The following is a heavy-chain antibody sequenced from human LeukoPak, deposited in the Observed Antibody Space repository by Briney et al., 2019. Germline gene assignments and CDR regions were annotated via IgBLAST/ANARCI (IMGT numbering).Heavy chain of an antibody. D-gene: IGHD2-8*01. CDR1: GFPFGTNY. CDR3: ARDPPAVSINTYA. J-gene: IGHJ4*02. Sequence: GGSLRPSGAASGFPFGTNYMNWVRQAPGKGLEWVSLIFSHGETSYADSVKGRFTISRDNSKNTLYLQMNGLRVEDTAVYYCARDPPAVSINTYAWGQGTLVTVSS. CDR2: IFSHGET. V-gene: IGHV3-66*01.